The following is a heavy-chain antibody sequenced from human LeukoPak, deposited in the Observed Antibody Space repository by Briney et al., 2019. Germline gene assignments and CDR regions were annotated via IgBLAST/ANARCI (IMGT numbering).Heavy chain of an antibody. V-gene: IGHV1-8*03. CDR3: ARGIAVAGTNNWFDP. CDR1: GYTFTSYD. D-gene: IGHD6-19*01. CDR2: MNPNSGNT. J-gene: IGHJ5*02. Sequence: ASVKVSCKASGYTFTSYDINWVRQATGQGLEWMGWMNPNSGNTGHAQKFQGRVTITRNTSISTAYMELSSLRSEDTAVYYCARGIAVAGTNNWFDPWGQGTLVTVSS.